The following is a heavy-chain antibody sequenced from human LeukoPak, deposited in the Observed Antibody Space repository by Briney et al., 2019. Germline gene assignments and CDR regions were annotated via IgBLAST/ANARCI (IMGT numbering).Heavy chain of an antibody. V-gene: IGHV1-18*01. Sequence: VASVKVSCKASGYTFTSYGISWVRQAPGQGLEWMGWISAYNGNTNYAQKLQGRVTMTTDTSTSTAYMELRSLRSDDTAVYYCARESGLVVRGVTPEYWGQGTLVTVSS. CDR1: GYTFTSYG. J-gene: IGHJ4*02. D-gene: IGHD3-10*01. CDR2: ISAYNGNT. CDR3: ARESGLVVRGVTPEY.